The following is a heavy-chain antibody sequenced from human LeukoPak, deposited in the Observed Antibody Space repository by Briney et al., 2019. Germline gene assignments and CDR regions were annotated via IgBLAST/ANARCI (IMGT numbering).Heavy chain of an antibody. D-gene: IGHD2-2*01. CDR2: IYYSGST. CDR1: GGSISSYY. J-gene: IGHJ4*02. CDR3: ARGPVVPADY. Sequence: PSETLSLTCTVSGGSISSYYWSWIRQPPGKGLEWIGYIYYSGSTNYNPSLKSRVTISVDTSKNQFSLKLSSVTAADTAVYYCARGPVVPADYWGQGTLVTVSS. V-gene: IGHV4-59*01.